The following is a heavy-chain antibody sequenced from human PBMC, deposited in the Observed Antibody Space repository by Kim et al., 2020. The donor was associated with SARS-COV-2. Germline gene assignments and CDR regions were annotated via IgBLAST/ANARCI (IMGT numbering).Heavy chain of an antibody. V-gene: IGHV3-33*05. Sequence: GGSLRLSCAASGFTFSSYGMHWVRQAPGKVLEWVAVISYDGSNKYYADSVKGRFTISRDNSKNTLYLQMNSLRAEDTAVYYCAIRGYDSSRIFDYWGQGTLVTVSS. CDR1: GFTFSSYG. J-gene: IGHJ4*02. CDR3: AIRGYDSSRIFDY. D-gene: IGHD5-12*01. CDR2: ISYDGSNK.